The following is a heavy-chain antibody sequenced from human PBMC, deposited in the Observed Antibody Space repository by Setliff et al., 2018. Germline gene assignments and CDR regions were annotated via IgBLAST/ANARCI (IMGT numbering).Heavy chain of an antibody. J-gene: IGHJ4*02. CDR2: IYYSGST. Sequence: SETLSLSCTVSGGSISSSSYYWGWIRQPPGKGLEWIGSIYYSGSTYYNPSLKSRVTISVDTSKNQFSLKLSSVTAADTAVYYCASVVEDYYDSSGYFLPSYYFDYWGQGTLVTVSS. CDR3: ASVVEDYYDSSGYFLPSYYFDY. D-gene: IGHD3-22*01. V-gene: IGHV4-39*07. CDR1: GGSISSSSYY.